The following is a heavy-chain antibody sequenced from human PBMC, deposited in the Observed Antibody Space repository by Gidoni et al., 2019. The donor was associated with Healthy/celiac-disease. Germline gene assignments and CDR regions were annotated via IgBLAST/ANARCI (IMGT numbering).Heavy chain of an antibody. CDR2: ISYDGSNK. CDR3: AKDDRGWGMYYYYGMDV. V-gene: IGHV3-30*18. D-gene: IGHD6-19*01. Sequence: QVQLVASGGGVVQPVRSLRLSCAASGFTFSSYGMHWVRQAPGTGLEWVAVISYDGSNKYYADSVKGRFTISRDNFKNTLYLQMNSLRAEDTAVYYCAKDDRGWGMYYYYGMDVWGQGTTVTVAS. J-gene: IGHJ6*02. CDR1: GFTFSSYG.